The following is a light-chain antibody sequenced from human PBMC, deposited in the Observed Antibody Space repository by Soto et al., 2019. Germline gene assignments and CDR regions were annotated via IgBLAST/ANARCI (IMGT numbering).Light chain of an antibody. J-gene: IGKJ5*01. V-gene: IGKV3-20*01. Sequence: EIVLTQSPGTLSLSPGERATLSCRTSQTVSSTYFAWYQKRPGQAPRLLFYDASTRATGIPDRFSCSGSQRDFTLTISRLEPEDSAIYYCQQFGSSPITFGQGTRLEIK. CDR1: QTVSSTY. CDR2: DAS. CDR3: QQFGSSPIT.